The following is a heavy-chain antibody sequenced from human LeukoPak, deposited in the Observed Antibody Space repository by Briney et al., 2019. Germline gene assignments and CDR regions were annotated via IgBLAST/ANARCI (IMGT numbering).Heavy chain of an antibody. Sequence: SETLSLTCAIYGGSFGGYYWSWIRQPPGKGLEWIGEINHSGSTNYNPSLKSRVTISVDTSKNQFSLKLSSVTAADTAVYYCARGRRGLLIRVYLDYWGQGTLVTVSS. D-gene: IGHD1-26*01. CDR3: ARGRRGLLIRVYLDY. V-gene: IGHV4-34*01. CDR1: GGSFGGYY. CDR2: INHSGST. J-gene: IGHJ4*02.